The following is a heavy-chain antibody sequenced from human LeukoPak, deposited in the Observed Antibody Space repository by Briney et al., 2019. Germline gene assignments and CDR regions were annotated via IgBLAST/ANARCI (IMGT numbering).Heavy chain of an antibody. Sequence: GESLRLSCAASGFTFVDYDLHWVRQAPGKGLEWVAFIRFAGNEKYYADSVKGRFAIARDNSENTMYLQMNTLRREDTAIYYCTKSSSPLETSPLDYWGQGTLVTVSS. J-gene: IGHJ4*02. D-gene: IGHD1-1*01. V-gene: IGHV3-30*02. CDR1: GFTFVDYD. CDR3: TKSSSPLETSPLDY. CDR2: IRFAGNEK.